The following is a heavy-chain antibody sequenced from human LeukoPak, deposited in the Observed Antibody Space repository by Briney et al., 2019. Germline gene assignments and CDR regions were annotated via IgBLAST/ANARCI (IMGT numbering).Heavy chain of an antibody. Sequence: GRSLRLSWAAAGFSSSSYGMHWVRQAPGKGLEWVAVMSSDGSNKYYADSVKGRFTISRGNSKNTLYLQMNSLRAEDTAVYDCATRSTWELSDYYYYYMDVWGKGTTVTISS. J-gene: IGHJ6*03. CDR3: ATRSTWELSDYYYYYMDV. V-gene: IGHV3-30*03. CDR2: MSSDGSNK. CDR1: GFSSSSYG. D-gene: IGHD1-26*01.